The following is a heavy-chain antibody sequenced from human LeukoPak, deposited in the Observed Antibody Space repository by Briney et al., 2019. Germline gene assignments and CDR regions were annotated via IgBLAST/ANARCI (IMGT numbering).Heavy chain of an antibody. Sequence: PGGSLRLPCAASGFTFSNYGMHWVRQAPGKGLEWVAVIWYDASNKYYAGSVQGRFTISRDNSKNTLYLQMNRLRAEDTAVYYCARDSFCSGGSCYSGLFDYWGQGALVTVSS. CDR2: IWYDASNK. V-gene: IGHV3-33*01. D-gene: IGHD2-15*01. CDR1: GFTFSNYG. J-gene: IGHJ4*02. CDR3: ARDSFCSGGSCYSGLFDY.